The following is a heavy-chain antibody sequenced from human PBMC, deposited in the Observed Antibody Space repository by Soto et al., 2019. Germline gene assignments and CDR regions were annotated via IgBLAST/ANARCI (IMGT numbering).Heavy chain of an antibody. CDR3: ARNNYGSGSYYSSFDD. V-gene: IGHV6-1*01. Sequence: QDQLQQSGPGLVKPSQTLSLTCVISGDSVSSNSAAWNWIRQSPSRGLEWLGRTYYNSIWYTDYALFVKSRLTINPDTSKNQVTLQLNSVTPEDTAVYYCARNNYGSGSYYSSFDDWGQGILVTVSS. D-gene: IGHD3-10*01. CDR2: TYYNSIWYT. J-gene: IGHJ4*02. CDR1: GDSVSSNSAA.